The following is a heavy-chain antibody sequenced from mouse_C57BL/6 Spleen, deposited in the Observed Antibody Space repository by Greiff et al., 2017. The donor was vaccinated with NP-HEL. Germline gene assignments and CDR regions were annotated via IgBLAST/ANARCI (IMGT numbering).Heavy chain of an antibody. V-gene: IGHV1-59*01. Sequence: QVQLQQPGAELVRPGTSVKLSCKASGYTFTSYWMHWVKQRPGQGLEWIGVIDPSDSYTNYNQKFKGKATLTVDTSSSTAYMQLSSLTSEDSAVYYCASPLAMDYWGQGTSVTVSS. CDR1: GYTFTSYW. J-gene: IGHJ4*01. CDR3: ASPLAMDY. CDR2: IDPSDSYT.